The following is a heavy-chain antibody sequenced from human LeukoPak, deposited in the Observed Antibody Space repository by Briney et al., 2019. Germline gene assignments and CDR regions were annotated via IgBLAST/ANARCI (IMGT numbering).Heavy chain of an antibody. CDR3: ARADYSGTYYSPFDY. CDR2: IYRGGRT. V-gene: IGHV3-66*01. D-gene: IGHD3-10*01. CDR1: GFTVISNY. J-gene: IGHJ4*02. Sequence: GGSLRLSCAASGFTVISNYMSWVRQAPGKGLEWVSLIYRGGRTYYADSVKGRFTISRDNSKDTVFLQMNSLTVEDTAVYYCARADYSGTYYSPFDYWGQGTLVIVSS.